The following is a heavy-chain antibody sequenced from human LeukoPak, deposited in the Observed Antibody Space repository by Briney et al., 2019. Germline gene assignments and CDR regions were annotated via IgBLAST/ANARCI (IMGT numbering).Heavy chain of an antibody. CDR2: ISSSSNYI. CDR1: GFTFSSYS. CDR3: ARGQFRYYDSSGYYGPDY. J-gene: IGHJ4*02. D-gene: IGHD3-22*01. V-gene: IGHV3-21*01. Sequence: GGSLRLSCAASGFTFSSYSMNWVRQAPGKGLEWVSSISSSSNYIYYADSLKGRFTISRDNAKNSLYLQMNSLRAEDTAVYYCARGQFRYYDSSGYYGPDYWGQGTLVTVSS.